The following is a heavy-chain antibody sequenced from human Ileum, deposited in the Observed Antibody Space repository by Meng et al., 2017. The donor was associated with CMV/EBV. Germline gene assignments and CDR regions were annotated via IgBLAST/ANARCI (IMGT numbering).Heavy chain of an antibody. Sequence: LPLTCTFSGFSLTTDGVAVGWIRQPPGKALEWLALIYWNDVEHYSPSLKSRLTITKDTSKDQVVLTMANMDPVDTGTYYCIYGVAIFWGQGTLVTVSS. V-gene: IGHV2-5*04. CDR3: IYGVAIF. J-gene: IGHJ4*02. CDR1: GFSLTTDGVA. D-gene: IGHD2-15*01. CDR2: IYWNDVE.